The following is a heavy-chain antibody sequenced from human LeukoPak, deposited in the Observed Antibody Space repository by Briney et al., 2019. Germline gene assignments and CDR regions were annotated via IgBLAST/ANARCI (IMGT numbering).Heavy chain of an antibody. J-gene: IGHJ4*02. CDR3: AKDVRGYNRPFDY. Sequence: GGSLRLSCAASGFIFGGCAMNWVRQAPGKGLEWLSSINGSGANTYYADSVEGRFTISRDNPQNTLYLQMNSLRAEETAVYYCAKDVRGYNRPFDYWGQGTLVTVSS. CDR1: GFIFGGCA. V-gene: IGHV3-23*01. D-gene: IGHD3-10*02. CDR2: INGSGANT.